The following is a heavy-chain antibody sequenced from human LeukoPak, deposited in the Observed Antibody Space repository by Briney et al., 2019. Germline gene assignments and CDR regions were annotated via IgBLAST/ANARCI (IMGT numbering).Heavy chain of an antibody. CDR3: AKDIFQLAPPLDY. D-gene: IGHD2-2*01. CDR1: GFTFSSYG. Sequence: GGSLRLSCAASGFTFSSYGMHWVRQAPGKGLERVAFIRYDGSNKYYADSVKGRFTISRDNSKNTLYLQMNSLRAEDTAVYYCAKDIFQLAPPLDYWGQGTLVTVSS. J-gene: IGHJ4*02. CDR2: IRYDGSNK. V-gene: IGHV3-30*02.